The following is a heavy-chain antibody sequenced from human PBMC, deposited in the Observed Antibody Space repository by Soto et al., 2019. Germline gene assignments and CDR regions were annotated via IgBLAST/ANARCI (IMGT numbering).Heavy chain of an antibody. CDR1: GGTFSTYS. CDR2: IIPMLGIR. J-gene: IGHJ3*02. D-gene: IGHD2-21*01. Sequence: QVQLVQSGAEVKKPGSSVKVSCKDSGGTFSTYSMFWVRQAPGQGLEWMGRIIPMLGIRNYAQRFQDRVTITADKSTATAHLELSSLRSEDTALYYCTIGSWSGEVFDIWGQGTMVTVS. CDR3: TIGSWSGEVFDI. V-gene: IGHV1-69*02.